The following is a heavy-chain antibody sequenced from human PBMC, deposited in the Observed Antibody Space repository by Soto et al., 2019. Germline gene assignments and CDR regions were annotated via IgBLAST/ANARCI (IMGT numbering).Heavy chain of an antibody. Sequence: QVQLVQSGAEVKKPGSSVKVSCKASGGTFSSSSINWVRQAPGHGLEWMGEIIPIFGTANYAQKFQGRVAITEDEPTSTAYMELSSLRSEDTAGYYCARDGGRHSGGIDYWGQGTLVSVSS. V-gene: IGHV1-69*01. D-gene: IGHD1-26*01. CDR1: GGTFSSSS. CDR2: IIPIFGTA. CDR3: ARDGGRHSGGIDY. J-gene: IGHJ4*02.